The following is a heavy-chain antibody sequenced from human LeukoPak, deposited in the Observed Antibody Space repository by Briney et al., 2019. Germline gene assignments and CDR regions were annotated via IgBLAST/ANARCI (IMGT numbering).Heavy chain of an antibody. V-gene: IGHV3-23*01. Sequence: GGSLRLSCAASGFTVSSIHMVWVRQAPGKGLEWVSAISGSGDSTYYGDSVKGRFTISRDNSKNTLYLQMNSLRAEDTAVYYCAKTRPLDSSSWSHRDYWGQGTLVTVSS. D-gene: IGHD6-13*01. J-gene: IGHJ4*02. CDR1: GFTVSSIH. CDR2: ISGSGDST. CDR3: AKTRPLDSSSWSHRDY.